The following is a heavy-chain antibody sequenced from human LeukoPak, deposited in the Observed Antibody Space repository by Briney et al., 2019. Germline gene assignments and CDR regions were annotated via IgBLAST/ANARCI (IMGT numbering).Heavy chain of an antibody. CDR2: TSAYNGNT. J-gene: IGHJ4*02. CDR3: ARERPALRFLEWSWASDY. Sequence: ASVKVSCKASGYTFTSYGISWVRQAPGQGLEWMGWTSAYNGNTNYAQKLQGRVTMTTDTSTSTAYMELRSLRSDDTAVYYCARERPALRFLEWSWASDYWGQGTLVTVSS. CDR1: GYTFTSYG. D-gene: IGHD3-3*01. V-gene: IGHV1-18*01.